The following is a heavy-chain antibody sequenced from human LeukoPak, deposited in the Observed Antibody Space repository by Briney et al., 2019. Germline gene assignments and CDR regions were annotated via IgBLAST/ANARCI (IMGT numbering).Heavy chain of an antibody. Sequence: GSSVKVSSKASGGTFSSYAISWVRQAPGQGLEWMGRIIPILGIANYAQTFQGRVTITADKSTSTAYMELSSLRSEDTAVYYCALVGATTLGVFDYWGQGTLVTVSS. V-gene: IGHV1-69*04. CDR3: ALVGATTLGVFDY. CDR1: GGTFSSYA. J-gene: IGHJ4*02. CDR2: IIPILGIA. D-gene: IGHD1-26*01.